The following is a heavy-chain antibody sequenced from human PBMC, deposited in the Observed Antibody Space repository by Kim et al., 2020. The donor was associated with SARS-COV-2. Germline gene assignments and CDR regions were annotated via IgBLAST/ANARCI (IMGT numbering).Heavy chain of an antibody. V-gene: IGHV1-18*01. CDR3: ARDLRGRKMVSYIWYYYGMDV. CDR2: ISAYNGNT. Sequence: ASVKVSCKASGYTFTSYGISWVRQAPGQGLEWMGWISAYNGNTNYAQKLQGRVTMTTDTSTSTAYMELRSLRSDDTAVYYCARDLRGRKMVSYIWYYYGMDVWGQGTTVTVSS. J-gene: IGHJ6*02. D-gene: IGHD2-8*01. CDR1: GYTFTSYG.